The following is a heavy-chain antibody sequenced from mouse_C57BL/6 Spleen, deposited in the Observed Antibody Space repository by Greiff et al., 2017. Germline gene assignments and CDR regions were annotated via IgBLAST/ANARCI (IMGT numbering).Heavy chain of an antibody. CDR2: IYPRSGNT. CDR3: ARYEDYGGFAY. Sequence: LVESGAELARPGASVKLSCKASGYTFTSYGISWVKQRTGQGLEWIGEIYPRSGNTYYNEKFKGKATLTADKSSSTAYMELRSLTSEDSAVYFCARYEDYGGFAYWGQGTLVTVSA. V-gene: IGHV1-81*01. CDR1: GYTFTSYG. D-gene: IGHD2-4*01. J-gene: IGHJ3*01.